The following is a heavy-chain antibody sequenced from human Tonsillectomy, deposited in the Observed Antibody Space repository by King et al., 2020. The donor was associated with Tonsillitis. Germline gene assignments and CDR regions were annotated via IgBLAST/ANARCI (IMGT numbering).Heavy chain of an antibody. V-gene: IGHV3-21*01. D-gene: IGHD2-15*01. CDR2: ISSSSSHI. Sequence: VQLVESGGGLVKPGGSLRLSCAASGFTFSSYSMNWVRQAPGKGLEWVSSISSSSSHIWYADSVKGRFTMSRDNAENSLYLQMNSLRAEDTAVYYCARGRGSHYYGMDVWGQGTTVTVSS. CDR1: GFTFSSYS. J-gene: IGHJ6*02. CDR3: ARGRGSHYYGMDV.